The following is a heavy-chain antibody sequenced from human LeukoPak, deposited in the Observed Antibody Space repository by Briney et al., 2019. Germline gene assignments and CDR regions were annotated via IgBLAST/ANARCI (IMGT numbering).Heavy chain of an antibody. CDR2: IYYSGST. D-gene: IGHD6-19*01. V-gene: IGHV4-39*01. J-gene: IGHJ4*02. CDR3: ASGKKYSSGWYIPSYYFDY. Sequence: SETLSLTCTVSGGSISSSSYYWGWIHQPPGKGLEWIGSIYYSGSTYYNPSLKSRVTISVGTSKNQFSLKLSSVTAADTAVYYCASGKKYSSGWYIPSYYFDYWGQGTLVTVSS. CDR1: GGSISSSSYY.